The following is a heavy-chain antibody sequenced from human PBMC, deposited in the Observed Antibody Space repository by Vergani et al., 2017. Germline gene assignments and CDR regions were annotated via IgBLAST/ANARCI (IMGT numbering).Heavy chain of an antibody. CDR3: AKVRWITMVRGATYYFDY. CDR2: IYSGGSST. V-gene: IGHV3-23*03. Sequence: EVQLVESGGGLVQPGGSLRLSCAASGFTFSSYAMSWVRQAPGKGLEWVSVIYSGGSSTYYADSVKGRFTISRDNSKNTLYLQMNSLRAEDTAVYYCAKVRWITMVRGATYYFDYWGQGTLVTVSS. CDR1: GFTFSSYA. D-gene: IGHD3-10*01. J-gene: IGHJ4*02.